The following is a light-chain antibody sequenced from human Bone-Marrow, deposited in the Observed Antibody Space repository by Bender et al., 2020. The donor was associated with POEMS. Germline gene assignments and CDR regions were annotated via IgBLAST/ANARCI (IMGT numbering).Light chain of an antibody. CDR3: QSWGSNTAV. CDR1: KLGHKY. Sequence: SYELTQPPSVSVSPGQTASITCSGDKLGHKYTYWYQQKPGQSPVVVIYRDTKRPSGIPERFSGSTSGNTASLTISGTQTMDEADYYCQSWGSNTAVFGGGTKLTVL. V-gene: IGLV3-1*01. J-gene: IGLJ2*01. CDR2: RDT.